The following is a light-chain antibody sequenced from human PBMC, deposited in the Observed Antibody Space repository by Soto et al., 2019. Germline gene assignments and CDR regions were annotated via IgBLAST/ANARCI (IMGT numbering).Light chain of an antibody. CDR1: SSNIGSNY. CDR3: AAWDDSLSGYV. J-gene: IGLJ1*01. Sequence: QSVLTQPPSASGTPRQRVTISCSGSSSNIGSNYVYWYQQLPGTAPKLLIYRNNQRPSGVPDRFSGSKSGTSASLAISGLRSEDEADYYCAAWDDSLSGYVFGNGTKVTVL. CDR2: RNN. V-gene: IGLV1-47*01.